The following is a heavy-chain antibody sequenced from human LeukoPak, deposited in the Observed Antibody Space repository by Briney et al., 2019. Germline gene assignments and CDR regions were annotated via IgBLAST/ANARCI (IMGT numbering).Heavy chain of an antibody. Sequence: GGSLRLSCAASGFTVSSNYMSWVRQAPGKGLEGVSVVYSGGSTYYADSVKGRFTISRDNSKNTLYLQMNSLRAEDTAVYYCARDLGRPRYCSSTSCYGGDYWGQGTLVTVSS. CDR3: ARDLGRPRYCSSTSCYGGDY. CDR1: GFTVSSNY. D-gene: IGHD2-2*01. V-gene: IGHV3-66*01. J-gene: IGHJ4*02. CDR2: VYSGGST.